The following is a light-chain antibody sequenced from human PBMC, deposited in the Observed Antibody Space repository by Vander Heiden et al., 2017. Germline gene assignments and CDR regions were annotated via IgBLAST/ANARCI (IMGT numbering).Light chain of an antibody. CDR1: QSISAG. CDR2: DAS. J-gene: IGKJ2*01. CDR3: QQRNSWPRT. V-gene: IGKV3-11*01. Sequence: EIVLTQSPATLSLSPGERATLSCRASQSISAGLAWYQQKPGQAPRLLIYDASNRATGIPARFSGSGSGTDFTLTISNLEPEDFAVYYCQQRNSWPRTFGQGTKVEI.